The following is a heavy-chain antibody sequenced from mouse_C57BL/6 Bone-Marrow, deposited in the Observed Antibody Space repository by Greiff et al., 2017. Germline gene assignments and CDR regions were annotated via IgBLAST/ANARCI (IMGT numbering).Heavy chain of an antibody. CDR1: GYTFTSYT. CDR2: INPSSGYT. Sequence: VQLQQSGAELARPGASVKMSCKASGYTFTSYTMHWVKQRPGQGLEWIGYINPSSGYTKYNQKFKDKATLTADKSSSTAYMQLSSLTSEDSAVYYCARSRYYGSSYDWYFDVWGTGTTVTVSS. J-gene: IGHJ1*03. CDR3: ARSRYYGSSYDWYFDV. V-gene: IGHV1-4*01. D-gene: IGHD1-1*01.